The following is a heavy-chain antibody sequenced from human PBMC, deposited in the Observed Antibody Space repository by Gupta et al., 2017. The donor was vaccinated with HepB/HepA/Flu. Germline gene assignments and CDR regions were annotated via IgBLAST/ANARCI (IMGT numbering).Heavy chain of an antibody. D-gene: IGHD3-16*01. J-gene: IGHJ4*02. CDR2: INKDGSFK. Sequence: EVQLVASGGGLVQPGGCLRLSCAGSVFTISNFWMNWVRQAPGKGLEWVANINKDGSFKRSVDSVKGRFTISRDNVNGLVYLQMNSLRPEDTAVYYCSTHGAHWGQGILVTVSP. V-gene: IGHV3-7*01. CDR3: STHGAH. CDR1: VFTISNFW.